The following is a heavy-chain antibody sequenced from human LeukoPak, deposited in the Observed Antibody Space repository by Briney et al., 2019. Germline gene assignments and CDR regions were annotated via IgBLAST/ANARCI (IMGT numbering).Heavy chain of an antibody. D-gene: IGHD3-22*01. Sequence: KKSGPTLVNPTQTLTLTCTFSGFSLSTSGVGVGWIRQPPGKALEWLALIYWNDDKRYSPSLKSRLTITKDTSKNQVVLTMTNMDPVDTATYYCARLYYYDSSGYSDYWGQGTLVTVSS. CDR3: ARLYYYDSSGYSDY. CDR1: GFSLSTSGVG. CDR2: IYWNDDK. J-gene: IGHJ4*02. V-gene: IGHV2-5*01.